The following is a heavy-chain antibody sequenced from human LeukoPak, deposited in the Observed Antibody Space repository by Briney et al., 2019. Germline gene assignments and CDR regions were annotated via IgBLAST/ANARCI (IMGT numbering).Heavy chain of an antibody. CDR2: IYTSGST. D-gene: IGHD1-1*01. J-gene: IGHJ5*02. CDR3: AREGTSEGGWFDP. CDR1: GGSISSYY. V-gene: IGHV4-4*07. Sequence: SETLSLTCTVSGGSISSYYWSWLRQPAGKGLEWIGRIYTSGSTNYNPSLKSRVTMSVDTSKNQFSLKRSSVTAADTAVYDCAREGTSEGGWFDPWGQGTLVTVSS.